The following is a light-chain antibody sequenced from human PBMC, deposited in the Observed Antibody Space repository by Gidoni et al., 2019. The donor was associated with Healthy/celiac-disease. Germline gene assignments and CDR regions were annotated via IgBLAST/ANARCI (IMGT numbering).Light chain of an antibody. CDR3: YSTDSSGNHRV. Sequence: SYELTQTTAVSVSPGQTARITCSGDALPKKYAYCYQQKSGQSPVLVIYEDSKRPSGIPERFSGSSSGTMATLTISGAQVEDEADYYFYSTDSSGNHRVVGGGTKLTVL. J-gene: IGLJ2*01. V-gene: IGLV3-10*01. CDR1: ALPKKY. CDR2: EDS.